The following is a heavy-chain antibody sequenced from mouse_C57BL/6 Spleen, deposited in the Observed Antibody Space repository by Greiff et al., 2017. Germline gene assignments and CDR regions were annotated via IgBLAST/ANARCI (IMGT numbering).Heavy chain of an antibody. CDR3: ARASYGSSPPWFAY. J-gene: IGHJ3*01. V-gene: IGHV1-58*01. CDR2: IYIGNGYT. CDR1: GYTFTSYG. D-gene: IGHD1-1*01. Sequence: VQLQQSGAELVRPGSSVKMSCKTSGYTFTSYGINWVKQRPGQGLEWIGSIYIGNGYTEYNEKFKGKAPLTSDTSSSTAYMQLSSLTSEDSAIYCCARASYGSSPPWFAYWGQGTLVTVSA.